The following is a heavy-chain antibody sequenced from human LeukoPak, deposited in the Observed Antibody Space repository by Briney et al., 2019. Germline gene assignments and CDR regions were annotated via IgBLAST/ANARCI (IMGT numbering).Heavy chain of an antibody. CDR1: GFIFSSYW. Sequence: PGGSLRLSCAASGFIFSSYWMHWVRQAPGKGPEWVSRINGDGSSTTYADSVKGRFTISRDNAKNTLYLQMGSLRAEDTAVYYCAKDRDVISSGTGWFDPWGQGTLVTVSS. J-gene: IGHJ5*02. CDR3: AKDRDVISSGTGWFDP. V-gene: IGHV3-74*01. D-gene: IGHD2/OR15-2a*01. CDR2: INGDGSST.